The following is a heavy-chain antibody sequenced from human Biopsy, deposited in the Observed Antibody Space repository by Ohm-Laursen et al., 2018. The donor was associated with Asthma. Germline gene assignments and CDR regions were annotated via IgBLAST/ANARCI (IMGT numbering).Heavy chain of an antibody. CDR3: AKDFWSGYSKEWTGSMDV. CDR2: ISWDGGRT. CDR1: GFTFSTYG. J-gene: IGHJ6*02. V-gene: IGHV3-43*01. Sequence: SLRLSCAASGFTFSTYGMHWVRQVPGKGLEWVSLISWDGGRTYYGDSVKGRFTISRDNSKNSLYLQMNSLRTEDTALYYCAKDFWSGYSKEWTGSMDVWGQGTTVTVS. D-gene: IGHD3-3*01.